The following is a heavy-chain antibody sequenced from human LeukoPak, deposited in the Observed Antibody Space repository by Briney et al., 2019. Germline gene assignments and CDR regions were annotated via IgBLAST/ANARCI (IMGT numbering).Heavy chain of an antibody. D-gene: IGHD1-14*01. J-gene: IGHJ5*02. Sequence: SETLSLTCTVSGGSISSGGYYWSWIRQHPGKGLEWIGYIYYSGSTYYNPSLKSRVTISVDTSKNQFSLKLSSVTAADTAVYYCATGLSGRFDPWGQGTLVTVSS. CDR1: GGSISSGGYY. V-gene: IGHV4-31*03. CDR3: ATGLSGRFDP. CDR2: IYYSGST.